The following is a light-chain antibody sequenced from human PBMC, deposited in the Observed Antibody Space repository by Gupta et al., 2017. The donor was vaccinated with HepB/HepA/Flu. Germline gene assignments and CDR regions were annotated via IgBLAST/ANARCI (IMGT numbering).Light chain of an antibody. Sequence: EIVLTPSPGTLSLSPGERATLSCRASQSVSSSYLAWYQQKPGQAPRLLIYGASTRATGIPERVSGSGSGTDFTLTISRLEPEDFAVYYCQQYGSSPLTFGGGTKVDIK. CDR1: QSVSSSY. CDR2: GAS. J-gene: IGKJ4*01. CDR3: QQYGSSPLT. V-gene: IGKV3-20*01.